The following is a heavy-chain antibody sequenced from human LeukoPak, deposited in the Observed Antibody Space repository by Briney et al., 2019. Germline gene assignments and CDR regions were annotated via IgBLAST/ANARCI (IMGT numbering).Heavy chain of an antibody. CDR1: GFNVSSDY. Sequence: GGSLRLSCAASGFNVSSDYMSWVRQAPGKGLEWVSIIYSGGTIYYGDSVEGRFTISRDNSKNTLYLQMNSLRAEDTAVYYCARSEGRRSRGNWFDPWGQGSLVTDSS. CDR2: IYSGGTI. D-gene: IGHD3-10*01. CDR3: ARSEGRRSRGNWFDP. V-gene: IGHV3-66*01. J-gene: IGHJ5*02.